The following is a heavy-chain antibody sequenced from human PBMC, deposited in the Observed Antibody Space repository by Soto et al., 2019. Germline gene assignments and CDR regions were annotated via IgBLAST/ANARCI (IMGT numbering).Heavy chain of an antibody. V-gene: IGHV1-3*01. J-gene: IGHJ3*02. Sequence: ASVKVSCNASGYTFTSYAMHWVRQAPGQRLEWMGWINAGNGNTKYSQKFQVRVTITRDTSASTAYMELSSLRSEDTAVYYCARTIVVVTAAFDIWGQGTMVTVSS. CDR2: INAGNGNT. CDR1: GYTFTSYA. CDR3: ARTIVVVTAAFDI. D-gene: IGHD2-21*02.